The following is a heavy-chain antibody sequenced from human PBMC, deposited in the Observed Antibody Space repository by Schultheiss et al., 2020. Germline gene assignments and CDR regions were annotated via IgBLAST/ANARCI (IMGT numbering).Heavy chain of an antibody. D-gene: IGHD3-3*01. V-gene: IGHV3-48*03. CDR3: AKDRGLIRSAIDY. J-gene: IGHJ4*02. CDR2: ISSSGSTI. CDR1: GFTFSSYG. Sequence: GGSLRLSCAASGFTFSSYGMHWVRQAPGKGLEWVSYISSSGSTIYYADSVKGRFTISRDNAKNSLYLQMNRLRAEDTALYYCAKDRGLIRSAIDYWGQGTLVTVSS.